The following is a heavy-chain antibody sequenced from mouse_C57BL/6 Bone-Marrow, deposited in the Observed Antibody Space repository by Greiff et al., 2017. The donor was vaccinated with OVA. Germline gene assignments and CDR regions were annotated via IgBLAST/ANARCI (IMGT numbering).Heavy chain of an antibody. D-gene: IGHD2-10*01. CDR2: ISYDGSN. J-gene: IGHJ4*01. CDR1: GYSITSGYY. V-gene: IGHV3-6*01. Sequence: EVKLVESGPGLVKPSQSLSLTCSVTGYSITSGYYWNWIRQFPGNKLEWMGYISYDGSNNYNPSLKNRISITRDTSKNQFFLKLNSVTTEDTATYYCARGGAYSRYAMDYWGQGTSVTVSS. CDR3: ARGGAYSRYAMDY.